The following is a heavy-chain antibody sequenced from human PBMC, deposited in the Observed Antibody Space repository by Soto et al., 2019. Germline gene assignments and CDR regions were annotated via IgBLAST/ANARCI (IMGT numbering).Heavy chain of an antibody. CDR3: ARPRIAAAGTNHYFDY. CDR1: GGSISSGGYS. CDR2: IYHSGST. V-gene: IGHV4-30-2*03. D-gene: IGHD6-13*01. Sequence: SETLSLTCAVSGGSISSGGYSWSWIRQPPGKGLEWIGYIYHSGSTYYNPSLKSRVTISVDTSKNQFSLKLSSVTAADTAVYYCARPRIAAAGTNHYFDYWGQGTLVTVSS. J-gene: IGHJ4*02.